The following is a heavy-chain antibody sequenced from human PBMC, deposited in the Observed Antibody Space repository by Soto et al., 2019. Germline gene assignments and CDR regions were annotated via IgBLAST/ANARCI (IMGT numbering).Heavy chain of an antibody. V-gene: IGHV1-69*06. CDR2: IIPIFGTA. Sequence: SVKVSCKASGGTFSSYAISWVRQAPGQGLEWMGGIIPIFGTANYAQKFQGRVTITADKSTSTAYMELSSLRSEDTAVYYCASPAVAGEVYYFDYWGQGTLVTVSS. CDR3: ASPAVAGEVYYFDY. D-gene: IGHD6-19*01. CDR1: GGTFSSYA. J-gene: IGHJ4*02.